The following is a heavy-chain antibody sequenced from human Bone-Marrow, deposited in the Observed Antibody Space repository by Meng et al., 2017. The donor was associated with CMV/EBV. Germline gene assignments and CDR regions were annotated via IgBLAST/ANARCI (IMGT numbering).Heavy chain of an antibody. D-gene: IGHD5-12*01. Sequence: GESLKISCAASGFTFSSYAMHWVRQAPGKGLEWVAVISYDGSNKYYADSVKGRFTISRDNSKNTLYLQMNSLSAEDTAVYYCARDRSRGYGFDYWGQGTLVTVSS. J-gene: IGHJ4*02. CDR3: ARDRSRGYGFDY. CDR1: GFTFSSYA. V-gene: IGHV3-30*04. CDR2: ISYDGSNK.